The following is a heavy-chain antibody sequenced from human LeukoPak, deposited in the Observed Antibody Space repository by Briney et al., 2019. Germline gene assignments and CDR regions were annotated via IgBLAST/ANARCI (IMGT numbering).Heavy chain of an antibody. CDR2: XXXXXRT. D-gene: IGHD2-2*01. Sequence: SETLSLTCTVSGGSISSYYWSWIRQPPGKGLXXXXXXXXXXRTNYNPSLKSRVTISVDTSENQFSLKLSSLTAAATAIYYCARDAHYCMSTGCYLNYFDYWGQGTLVTVSS. CDR3: ARDAHYCMSTGCYLNYFDY. CDR1: GGSISSYY. J-gene: IGHJ4*02. V-gene: IGHV4-59*01.